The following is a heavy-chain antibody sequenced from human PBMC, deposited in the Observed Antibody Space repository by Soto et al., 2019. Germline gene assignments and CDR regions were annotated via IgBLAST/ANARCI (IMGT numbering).Heavy chain of an antibody. V-gene: IGHV1-18*01. CDR2: ISTYNGDT. D-gene: IGHD3-22*01. CDR3: ARGTLTYYYDSSGYYDS. J-gene: IGHJ5*01. Sequence: ASVKVSCKASGYTFTRSGISWVRQAPGQGLEWMGWISTYNGDTNYAQTFQGRVTMTTDTSTSTVHMEVRSLRSDDTAVYYCARGTLTYYYDSSGYYDSWGQGTLVTVSS. CDR1: GYTFTRSG.